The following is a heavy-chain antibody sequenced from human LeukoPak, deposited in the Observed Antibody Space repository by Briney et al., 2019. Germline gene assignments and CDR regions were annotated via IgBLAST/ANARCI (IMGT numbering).Heavy chain of an antibody. CDR3: ARARPTMWRVGADFDN. Sequence: PSETLSLTCTVSGGSISSYYWRWIRQPPGKGLEWIGYIYYCGSTNYNPSLKSRVTISVDTSKNQFSLNLSSVTAADTAVYYCARARPTMWRVGADFDNWGQETLVTFSS. CDR2: IYYCGST. CDR1: GGSISSYY. D-gene: IGHD1-26*01. J-gene: IGHJ4*02. V-gene: IGHV4-59*01.